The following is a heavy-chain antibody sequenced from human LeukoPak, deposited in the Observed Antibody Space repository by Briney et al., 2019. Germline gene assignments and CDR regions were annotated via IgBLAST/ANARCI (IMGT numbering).Heavy chain of an antibody. CDR3: AKDNLMIAYDY. D-gene: IGHD3-22*01. Sequence: GGSLRLSGAASGFTFSSYGMHWVRQAPGKGLEWVAVISYDGSNKYYADSVKGRFTISRDNSKNTLYLQMNSLRAEDTAVYYCAKDNLMIAYDYWGQGTLVTVSS. CDR1: GFTFSSYG. CDR2: ISYDGSNK. J-gene: IGHJ4*02. V-gene: IGHV3-30*18.